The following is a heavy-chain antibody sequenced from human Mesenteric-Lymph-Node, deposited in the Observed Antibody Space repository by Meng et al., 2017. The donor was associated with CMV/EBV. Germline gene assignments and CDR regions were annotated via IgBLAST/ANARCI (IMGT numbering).Heavy chain of an antibody. CDR3: ARGVVDVVVPAAMAYYYYYGMDV. J-gene: IGHJ6*02. CDR2: IIPIFGTA. V-gene: IGHV1-69*05. D-gene: IGHD2-2*01. CDR1: GYTFTGYY. Sequence: SVKVSCKASGYTFTGYYMHWVRQAPGQGLEWMGGIIPIFGTANYAQKFQGRVTITTDESTSTAYMELSSLRSEDTAVYYCARGVVDVVVPAAMAYYYYYGMDVWGQGTTVTVSS.